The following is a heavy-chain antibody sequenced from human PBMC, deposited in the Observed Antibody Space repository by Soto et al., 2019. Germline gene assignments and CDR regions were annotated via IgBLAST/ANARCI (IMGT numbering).Heavy chain of an antibody. CDR2: LNAANGAT. CDR3: ARVSFATSGFADY. V-gene: IGHV1-3*01. Sequence: GASVKVSCKASGYTFTAYTIHWVRQAPGQSLEWMGWLNAANGATKYSEKFQGRVNITRDTSARTAYMYLSSLSSKDPAVYFCARVSFATSGFADYWG. J-gene: IGHJ4*01. D-gene: IGHD5-12*01. CDR1: GYTFTAYT.